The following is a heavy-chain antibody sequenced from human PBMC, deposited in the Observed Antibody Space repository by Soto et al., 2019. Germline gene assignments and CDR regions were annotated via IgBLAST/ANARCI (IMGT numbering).Heavy chain of an antibody. CDR1: GYSFTSYW. D-gene: IGHD2-21*02. CDR2: IYPGDSDT. J-gene: IGHJ5*02. CDR3: ARRRGQCSDGVCFSWWLDP. V-gene: IGHV5-51*01. Sequence: GESLKISCKGSGYSFTSYWIGWVRQMPGKGLVWMGIIYPGDSDTRYSPSFQGQVTISADKSISTAYLQWSSLKASDTGIYYCARRRGQCSDGVCFSWWLDPWGQGTRVTVSS.